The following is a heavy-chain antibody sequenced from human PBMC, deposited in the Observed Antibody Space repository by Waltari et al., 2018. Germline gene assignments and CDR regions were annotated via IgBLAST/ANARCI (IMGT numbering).Heavy chain of an antibody. V-gene: IGHV4-39*07. CDR1: GGSISSSSYY. CDR3: ARDLRGGYRLDWFDP. Sequence: QLQLQESGPGLVKPSEPLSLTCTVSGGSISSSSYYWGWIRQPPGKGLEWIGSIYYSSSTCYNPSLKCRVTISVDTSKNQFSLKLSSVTAADTAVYYCARDLRGGYRLDWFDPWGQGTLVTVSS. CDR2: IYYSSST. J-gene: IGHJ5*02. D-gene: IGHD3-16*01.